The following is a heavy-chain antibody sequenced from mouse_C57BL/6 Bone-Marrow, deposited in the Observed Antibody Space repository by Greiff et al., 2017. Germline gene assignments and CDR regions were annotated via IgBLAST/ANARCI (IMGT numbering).Heavy chain of an antibody. CDR2: IWRGGSS. J-gene: IGHJ3*01. CDR3: AGFYDYDGFAY. Sequence: VQLQQSGPGLVQPSQSLSITCTVSGFSLTSYGVHWVRQSPGKGLEWLGVIWRGGSSDYNEAFISRLSISKDNTKGQVFFTMNSLQTDNTAIDSCAGFYDYDGFAYWGQGTLVTVSA. CDR1: GFSLTSYG. D-gene: IGHD2-4*01. V-gene: IGHV2-2*01.